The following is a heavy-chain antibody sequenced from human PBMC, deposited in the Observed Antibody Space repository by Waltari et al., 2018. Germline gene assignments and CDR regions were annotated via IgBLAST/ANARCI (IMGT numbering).Heavy chain of an antibody. CDR3: ARAPRGAYTEWFDP. J-gene: IGHJ5*02. Sequence: QVQLVQSGAEVKKPGASVKVSCKASGYTFTSYDINWVRQATGQGLEWMGWMNPNSGNTGYAQKCQGRVTMTRNTSISTAYMELSSLRSEDTAVYYCARAPRGAYTEWFDPWGQGTLVTVSS. D-gene: IGHD3-10*01. V-gene: IGHV1-8*01. CDR1: GYTFTSYD. CDR2: MNPNSGNT.